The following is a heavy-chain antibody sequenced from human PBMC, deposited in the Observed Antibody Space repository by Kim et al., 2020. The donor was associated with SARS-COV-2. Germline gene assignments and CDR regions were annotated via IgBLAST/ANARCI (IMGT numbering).Heavy chain of an antibody. D-gene: IGHD6-19*01. CDR3: ARGSNGATDV. CDR2: IDKDGLHK. V-gene: IGHV3-7*04. J-gene: IGHJ6*02. Sequence: GGSLRLSCAASGFTFSIYGMNWVRQAPSKGLEWVANIDKDGLHKYYVDSVKGRFTVSRDNAKNSLFLQMNSLRAEDTAVYYCARGSNGATDVWGQGTTVTVSS. CDR1: GFTFSIYG.